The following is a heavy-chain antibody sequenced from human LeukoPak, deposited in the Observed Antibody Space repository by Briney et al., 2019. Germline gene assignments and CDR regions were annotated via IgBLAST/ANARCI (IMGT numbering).Heavy chain of an antibody. D-gene: IGHD6-6*01. CDR2: IYPGDSDT. CDR3: ARVGSSSSHDAFDI. CDR1: GYSFSSYW. V-gene: IGHV5-51*01. J-gene: IGHJ3*02. Sequence: GESLKISCKASGYSFSSYWIGWVRQMPGKGLDWMGIIYPGDSDTRYSPSFRGQVTISADKSISTAYLQWSSLKASDTAMYYCARVGSSSSHDAFDIWGQGTMVTVSS.